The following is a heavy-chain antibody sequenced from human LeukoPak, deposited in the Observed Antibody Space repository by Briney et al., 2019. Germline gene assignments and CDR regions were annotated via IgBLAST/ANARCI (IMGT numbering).Heavy chain of an antibody. V-gene: IGHV3-23*01. CDR2: ISGSGGST. CDR3: ARTYCSSTSCYNWFDP. Sequence: PGGSLRLSCAASGFTFSSYGMSWVRQAPGKGLEWVSAISGSGGSTYYADSVKGRFTISRDNSKNTLFLQMNSLRAEDTAVYYCARTYCSSTSCYNWFDPWGQGTLVTVSS. J-gene: IGHJ5*02. CDR1: GFTFSSYG. D-gene: IGHD2-2*01.